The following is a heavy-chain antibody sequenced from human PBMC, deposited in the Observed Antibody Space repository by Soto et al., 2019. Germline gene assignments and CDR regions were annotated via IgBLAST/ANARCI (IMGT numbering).Heavy chain of an antibody. V-gene: IGHV1-69*01. CDR2: IIPISDTM. D-gene: IGHD2-2*01. J-gene: IGHJ6*02. CDR3: ARSQGSSTSLEIYYYYYYGMDV. CDR1: GGTFSSYA. Sequence: QVQLVQSGAEVKKPGSSVKVSCKASGGTFSSYAISWVRQAPGQGLEWMGGIIPISDTMNYAQKFQGRVTITADESTSTAYMELSSLRSEDTAVYYCARSQGSSTSLEIYYYYYYGMDVWGQGTTVTVSS.